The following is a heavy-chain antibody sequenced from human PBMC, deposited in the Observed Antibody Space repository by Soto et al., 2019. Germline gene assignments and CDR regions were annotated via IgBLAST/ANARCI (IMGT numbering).Heavy chain of an antibody. J-gene: IGHJ3*02. CDR2: IYYSGST. CDR3: ARGYCSGGSCYNNDAFDI. V-gene: IGHV4-59*12. D-gene: IGHD2-15*01. CDR1: GGSISSYY. Sequence: QVQLQESGPGLVKPSETLSLTCTVSGGSISSYYWSWIRQPPGKGLEWIGYIYYSGSTNYNPSLDTRITISVATPKTPFSLRLSSVTAADTAVYYCARGYCSGGSCYNNDAFDIWGQGTMVTVSS.